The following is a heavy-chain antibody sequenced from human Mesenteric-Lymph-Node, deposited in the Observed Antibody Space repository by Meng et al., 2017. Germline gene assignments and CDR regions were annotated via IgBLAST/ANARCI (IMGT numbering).Heavy chain of an antibody. CDR2: IWYDGSNK. D-gene: IGHD5-18*01. J-gene: IGHJ6*02. CDR1: GFTFSSYG. CDR3: ARALSVRGYSYGLDYYYGMDV. V-gene: IGHV3-33*01. Sequence: GESLKISCAASGFTFSSYGMHWVRQAPGKGLEWVAVIWYDGSNKYYADSVKGRFTISRDNSKNTLYLQMNSLRAEDTAVYYCARALSVRGYSYGLDYYYGMDVWDQGTTVTVSS.